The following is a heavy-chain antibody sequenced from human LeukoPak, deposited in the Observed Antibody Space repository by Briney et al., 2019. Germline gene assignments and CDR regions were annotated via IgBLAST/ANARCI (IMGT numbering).Heavy chain of an antibody. CDR3: AKDYAIVVVTATPYFDY. CDR2: ISGSGGST. CDR1: GFTFSTYS. J-gene: IGHJ4*02. Sequence: GGSLRLSCAASGFTFSTYSMSWVRQAPGKGLEWVSAISGSGGSTYYADSVKGRFTISRDNSKNTLYLQMNSLRAEDTAVYYCAKDYAIVVVTATPYFDYWGQGTLVTVSS. D-gene: IGHD2-21*02. V-gene: IGHV3-23*01.